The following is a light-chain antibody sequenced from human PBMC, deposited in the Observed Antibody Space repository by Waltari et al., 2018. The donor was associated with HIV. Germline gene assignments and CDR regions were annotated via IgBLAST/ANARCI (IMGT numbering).Light chain of an antibody. CDR1: ALPKQY. CDR3: YSTDNSGHHRV. J-gene: IGLJ2*01. CDR2: EDS. Sequence: SYELTQPPSVAVSPGQTARLTCTGDALPKQYASWYQQKSGQAPVLVIYEDSKRPSGFPERFSGSSSGTTATLTISGAQVEDEADYYCYSTDNSGHHRVFGTGTKLTVL. V-gene: IGLV3-10*01.